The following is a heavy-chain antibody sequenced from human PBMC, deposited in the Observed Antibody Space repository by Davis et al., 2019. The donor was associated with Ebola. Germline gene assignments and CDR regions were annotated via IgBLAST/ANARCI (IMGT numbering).Heavy chain of an antibody. CDR3: ARELHGGEFNY. CDR1: GYTFTDYY. CDR2: ISPKSGGG. Sequence: ASVKVSCKASGYTFTDYYIHWVRQAPGQGLEWMGWISPKSGGGNYAPNFPGRVTMTTDTSISTAYMDLSSLRSDDTAVFYCARELHGGEFNYWGQGTLVTVSS. D-gene: IGHD3-16*01. J-gene: IGHJ4*02. V-gene: IGHV1-2*02.